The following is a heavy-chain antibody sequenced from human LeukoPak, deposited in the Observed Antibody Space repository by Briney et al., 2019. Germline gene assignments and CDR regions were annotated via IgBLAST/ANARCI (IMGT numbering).Heavy chain of an antibody. CDR3: ARHLWLQDPFDY. CDR2: INHSGTT. V-gene: IGHV4-34*01. Sequence: SETLSLTCAVYGGSFSGNYWSWIRQPPGKGLEWIGDINHSGTTNYSPSLKSRVTISVDTSKNQFSLKLSSVTAADTAVFYCARHLWLQDPFDYWGQGALVTVSS. CDR1: GGSFSGNY. J-gene: IGHJ4*02. D-gene: IGHD5-24*01.